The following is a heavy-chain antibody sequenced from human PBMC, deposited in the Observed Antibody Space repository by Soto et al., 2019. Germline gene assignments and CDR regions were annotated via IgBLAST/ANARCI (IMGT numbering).Heavy chain of an antibody. CDR1: GGPIRSSSHY. J-gene: IGHJ4*02. CDR3: AREGGYVDY. CDR2: IDESGDS. Sequence: SETLSLTCTVSGGPIRSSSHYWGWIRQSPGTGLEWIGSIDESGDSYYNPSLKSRVTISVDTSKNQFSLKLISVTGADSAIYYCAREGGYVDYWGQGTLVT. D-gene: IGHD1-1*01. V-gene: IGHV4-39*02.